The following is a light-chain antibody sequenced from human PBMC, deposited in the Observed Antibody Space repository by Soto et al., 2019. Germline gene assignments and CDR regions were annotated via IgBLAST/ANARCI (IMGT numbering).Light chain of an antibody. CDR2: XNS. CDR3: QSYDSSLSGYWV. J-gene: IGLJ3*02. V-gene: IGLV1-40*01. CDR1: SSNIGAGYD. Sequence: QSVLTQPPSVSGAPGQRVTISCTGSSSNIGAGYDVHWYQQLPGTAPKLLIYXNSNRPSGVPDRFSGSKSGTSASLAITGLQAEDEADYYCQSYDSSLSGYWVFGGGTKLTVL.